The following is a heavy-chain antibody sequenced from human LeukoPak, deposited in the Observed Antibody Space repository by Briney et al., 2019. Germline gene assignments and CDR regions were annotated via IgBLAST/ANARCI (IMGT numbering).Heavy chain of an antibody. CDR2: IKQDGSEK. V-gene: IGHV3-7*01. CDR3: ARARITMIVVVYYFDY. J-gene: IGHJ4*02. Sequence: PGGSLRLSCAASGFTFSNYWMSWVRQAPGKGLEWVANIKQDGSEKYYVDSVKGRFTISRDNAKNSLYLQMNSLRAEDTAVYYCARARITMIVVVYYFDYWGQGTLVTVSS. D-gene: IGHD3-22*01. CDR1: GFTFSNYW.